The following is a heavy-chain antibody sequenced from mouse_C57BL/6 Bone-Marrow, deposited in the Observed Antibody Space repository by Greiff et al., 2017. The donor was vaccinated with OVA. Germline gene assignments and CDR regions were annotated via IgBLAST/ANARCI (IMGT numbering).Heavy chain of an antibody. CDR3: ARVGYCCAMDY. CDR2: IYPGDGDT. CDR1: GYAFSSYW. D-gene: IGHD2-3*01. J-gene: IGHJ4*01. V-gene: IGHV1-80*01. Sequence: VQLQQSGAELVKPGASVKISCKASGYAFSSYWMNWVKQRPGKGLEWIGQIYPGDGDTNYNGKFKGKATLTADKSSSTAYMQISSLTSEDSAVYVCARVGYCCAMDYWGQGTSVTVSS.